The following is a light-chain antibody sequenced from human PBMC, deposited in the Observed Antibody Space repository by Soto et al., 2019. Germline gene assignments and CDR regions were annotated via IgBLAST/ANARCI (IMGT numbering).Light chain of an antibody. V-gene: IGKV3-15*01. CDR2: GAA. CDR3: QQYHNWPPWT. Sequence: EIVMTQSPATLSVSPGERATLSCRASQSVSSNLAWYQQKPGQAPRLLIYGAATRATGIPARFSGSGSGTEFTLTISSLQSEDSAVYYCQQYHNWPPWTFGQGTKVDIK. J-gene: IGKJ1*01. CDR1: QSVSSN.